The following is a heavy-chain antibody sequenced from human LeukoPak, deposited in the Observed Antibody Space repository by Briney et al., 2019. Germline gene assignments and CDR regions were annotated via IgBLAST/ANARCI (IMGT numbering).Heavy chain of an antibody. CDR2: IYSGGST. CDR1: GFTVSSNY. CDR3: AKDRGWQLLYLDP. D-gene: IGHD2/OR15-2a*01. V-gene: IGHV3-66*01. Sequence: QSGGSLRLSCAASGFTVSSNYMSWVRQAPGKGLEWVSIIYSGGSTYYADSVKGRFTISRDNSKNTLYLQMTSLRPEDTAVYYCAKDRGWQLLYLDPWGQGTLVTVSS. J-gene: IGHJ5*02.